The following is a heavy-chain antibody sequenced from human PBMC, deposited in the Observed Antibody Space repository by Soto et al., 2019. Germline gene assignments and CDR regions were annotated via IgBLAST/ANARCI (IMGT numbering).Heavy chain of an antibody. CDR1: GYTFTSYD. V-gene: IGHV1-8*01. Sequence: QVQLVQSGAEVKKPGASVKVSCKASGYTFTSYDINWVRQATGQGLEWMGGMNPKSGNTGYAQKFQGRATRTRNTSRSTANMELISLRSEDTAVYYCAREKTSYGMDVWGQGTTVTVSS. J-gene: IGHJ6*02. CDR3: AREKTSYGMDV. CDR2: MNPKSGNT.